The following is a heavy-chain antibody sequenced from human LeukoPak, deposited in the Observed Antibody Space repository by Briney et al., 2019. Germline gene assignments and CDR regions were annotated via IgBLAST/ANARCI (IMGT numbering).Heavy chain of an antibody. CDR2: IIPIFGTA. J-gene: IGHJ4*02. CDR1: GGTFSSYA. CDR3: ARGRVAVTYYYDSSGYGC. V-gene: IGHV1-69*13. Sequence: SVKVSCKASGGTFSSYAISWVRQAPGQGLEWMGGIIPIFGTANYAQKFQGRVTITADESTSTAYMELSSLRSEDTAVYYCARGRVAVTYYYDSSGYGCWGQGTLVTISS. D-gene: IGHD3-22*01.